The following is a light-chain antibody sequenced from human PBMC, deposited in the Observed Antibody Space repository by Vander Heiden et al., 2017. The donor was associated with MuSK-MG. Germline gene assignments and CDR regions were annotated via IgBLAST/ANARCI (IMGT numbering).Light chain of an antibody. CDR2: STS. V-gene: IGKV3-20*01. CDR3: QHYGSPWP. J-gene: IGKJ1*01. CDR1: QSVSSAY. Sequence: EIVLTQSPGTLSLSPGEKATLSCRASQSVSSAYLAWYQQKPGQAPRLLIYSTSNRATGIPDRFSGSGSGTDFTLSISRLEPEDFAVYYCQHYGSPWPFGQGTKVEIK.